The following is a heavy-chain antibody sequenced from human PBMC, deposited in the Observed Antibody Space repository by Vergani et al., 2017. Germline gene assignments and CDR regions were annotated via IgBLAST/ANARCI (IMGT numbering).Heavy chain of an antibody. CDR1: GYSFTSYW. J-gene: IGHJ4*02. CDR2: IDPSDSYT. CDR3: ARHFLSGYEEIEIPDY. D-gene: IGHD5-12*01. V-gene: IGHV5-10-1*03. Sequence: EVQLVQSGAEVKKPGESLRISCKGSGYSFTSYWISWVRQMPGKGLGWMGRIDPSDSYTNYSPSFQGHVTISADKSISTAYLQGSSLKASDTAMYYCARHFLSGYEEIEIPDYWGQGTLVTVSS.